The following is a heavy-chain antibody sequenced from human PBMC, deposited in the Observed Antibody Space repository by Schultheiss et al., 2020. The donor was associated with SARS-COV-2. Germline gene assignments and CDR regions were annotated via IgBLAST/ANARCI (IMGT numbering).Heavy chain of an antibody. V-gene: IGHV3-23*01. D-gene: IGHD3-22*01. CDR1: GFTFSSYG. J-gene: IGHJ6*02. Sequence: GGSLRLSCAASGFTFSSYGMHWVRQAPGKGLEWVSAISGSGGSTYYADSVKGRFTISRDNSKNTLYLQMNSLRAEDTAVYYCAKDYYDSSGYYYYYGMDVWGQGTTVTVSS. CDR2: ISGSGGST. CDR3: AKDYYDSSGYYYYYGMDV.